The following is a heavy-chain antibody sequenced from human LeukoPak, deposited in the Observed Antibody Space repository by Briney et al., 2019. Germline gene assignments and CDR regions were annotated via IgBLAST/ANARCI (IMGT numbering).Heavy chain of an antibody. J-gene: IGHJ4*02. Sequence: GGSLRLSCAASGFTFSSYGMHWVRQAPGKGLEWVAVISYDGSNKYYADSVKGRFTISRDNSKNTLYLQMNSLRAEDTAVYYCARTDYYGSGSYRSFDYWGQGTLVTVSS. CDR2: ISYDGSNK. CDR1: GFTFSSYG. D-gene: IGHD3-10*01. V-gene: IGHV3-30*19. CDR3: ARTDYYGSGSYRSFDY.